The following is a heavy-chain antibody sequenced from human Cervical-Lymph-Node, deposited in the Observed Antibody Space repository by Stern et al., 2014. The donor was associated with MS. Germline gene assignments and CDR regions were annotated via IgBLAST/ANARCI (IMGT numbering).Heavy chain of an antibody. D-gene: IGHD6-19*01. V-gene: IGHV4-39*01. CDR2: IYYSGNT. Sequence: QVQLQESGPGLVKPSKTLSLTCTVSGGSTSSTGYYWGWIRQAPEKGLEWIGSIYYSGNTYYNPSLKSRLTLSVDTSKNQFSLKLTSVSAADTAVYFCARHSSGWSDGLSGVFFDPWGQGTLVTVSS. CDR1: GGSTSSTGYY. J-gene: IGHJ5*02. CDR3: ARHSSGWSDGLSGVFFDP.